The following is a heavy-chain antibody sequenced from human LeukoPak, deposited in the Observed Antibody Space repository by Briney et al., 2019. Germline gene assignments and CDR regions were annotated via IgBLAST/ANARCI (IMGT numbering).Heavy chain of an antibody. Sequence: PSETLSLICTVSGGSISSYHWSWIRQPPGKRLEWIGHIYYSGSTNYNPSLKSRVTISVDTSKNQFSLKLSSVTAADTAVYYCASRSSIWSGYQDTLYYFDSWGQGTLVTVSS. CDR2: IYYSGST. D-gene: IGHD3-3*01. CDR3: ASRSSIWSGYQDTLYYFDS. J-gene: IGHJ4*02. CDR1: GGSISSYH. V-gene: IGHV4-59*01.